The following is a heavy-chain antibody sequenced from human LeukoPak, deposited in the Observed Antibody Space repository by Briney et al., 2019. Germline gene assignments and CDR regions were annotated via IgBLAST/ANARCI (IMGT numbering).Heavy chain of an antibody. CDR1: GFTFSSYG. J-gene: IGHJ4*02. Sequence: QPGMSLRLSCAASGFTFSSYGMHWVRQAPGKGLEWVAVISYDGSNKYYADSVKGRFTISRDNSKNTLYLQMNSLRAEDTAVYYCAGYYDSSGYYYVEYWGQGTLVTVSS. D-gene: IGHD3-22*01. V-gene: IGHV3-30*03. CDR3: AGYYDSSGYYYVEY. CDR2: ISYDGSNK.